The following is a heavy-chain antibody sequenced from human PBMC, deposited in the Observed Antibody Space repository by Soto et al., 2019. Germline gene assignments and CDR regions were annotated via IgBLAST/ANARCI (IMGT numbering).Heavy chain of an antibody. CDR3: ARDAAVAGYYFDY. CDR2: IKQDGSEK. V-gene: IGHV3-7*05. Sequence: EVQLVESGGGLVQPGGSLRLSCAASGFTFSSYWMSWVRQAPGKGLEWVANIKQDGSEKYYVDSVKGRFTISRDNAKNSLYLQMNSLRAEDTAVYYSARDAAVAGYYFDYWGQGTLVTVSS. J-gene: IGHJ4*02. D-gene: IGHD6-19*01. CDR1: GFTFSSYW.